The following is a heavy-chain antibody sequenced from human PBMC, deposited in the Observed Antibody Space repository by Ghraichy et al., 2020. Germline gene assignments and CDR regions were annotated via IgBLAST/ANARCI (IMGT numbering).Heavy chain of an antibody. CDR2: ISGSGGST. CDR3: AKVGGSLRYYYGMDV. V-gene: IGHV3-23*01. Sequence: GGSLRLSCAASGFTFSSYAMSWVRQAPGKGLEWVSAISGSGGSTYYADSVKGRFTISRDNSKNTLYLQMNSLRAEDTAVYYCAKVGGSLRYYYGMDVWGQGTTVTVSS. J-gene: IGHJ6*02. CDR1: GFTFSSYA. D-gene: IGHD3-16*01.